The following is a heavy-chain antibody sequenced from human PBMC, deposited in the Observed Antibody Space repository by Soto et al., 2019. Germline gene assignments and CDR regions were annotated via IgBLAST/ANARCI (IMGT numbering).Heavy chain of an antibody. CDR1: GFTVSSNY. CDR2: IYSGGST. V-gene: IGHV3-53*01. D-gene: IGHD6-6*01. CDR3: ARDPFPTYSSSSSVGNY. Sequence: GSLRLSCAASGFTVSSNYMSWVRQAPGKGLEWVSVIYSGGSTYYADSVKGRFTISRDNSKNTLYLQMNSLRAEDTAVYYCARDPFPTYSSSSSVGNYWGQGTLVTVSS. J-gene: IGHJ4*02.